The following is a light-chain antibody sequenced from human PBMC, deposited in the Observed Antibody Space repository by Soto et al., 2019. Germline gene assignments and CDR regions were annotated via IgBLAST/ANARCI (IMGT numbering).Light chain of an antibody. CDR1: QSVSSS. J-gene: IGKJ1*01. CDR2: GAS. Sequence: EIMMTQSPATLSVSPGERATLSCRASQSVSSSLAWYQQKPGQAPRLLIYGASTRATGFPARFSGSGSGTEFTLTINSLQSEDFAVYYCQQYNNWWTFGQGTKVDIK. V-gene: IGKV3-15*01. CDR3: QQYNNWWT.